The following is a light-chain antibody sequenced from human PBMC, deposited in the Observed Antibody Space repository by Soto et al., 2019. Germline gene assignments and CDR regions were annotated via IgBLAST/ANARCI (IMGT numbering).Light chain of an antibody. Sequence: EIGITQSPSTLSVPPGERVTLSCRASQSVSSNLAWYQQKPGQAPRLLIYGASTRATDIPVRFSGSGSGTEFTLTISSLQSEDFAVYYCQQYNEWTRTFGQGTKVDIK. CDR1: QSVSSN. CDR2: GAS. CDR3: QQYNEWTRT. V-gene: IGKV3-15*01. J-gene: IGKJ1*01.